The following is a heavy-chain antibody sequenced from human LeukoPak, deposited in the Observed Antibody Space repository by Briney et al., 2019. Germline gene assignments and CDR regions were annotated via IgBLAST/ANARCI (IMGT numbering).Heavy chain of an antibody. CDR3: ARGRQEVSMIVVVMTAVSYYLDV. Sequence: SGTLSLTCAVYGGSSSGYYWTWIRQAPGKGLEWIGEINPSGRISYNPSLKSRLTISVDASKNQFSLNLRSLTAADTAVYYCARGRQEVSMIVVVMTAVSYYLDVWGKGTTVTVS. CDR1: GGSSSGYY. CDR2: INPSGRI. J-gene: IGHJ6*03. D-gene: IGHD3-22*01. V-gene: IGHV4-34*01.